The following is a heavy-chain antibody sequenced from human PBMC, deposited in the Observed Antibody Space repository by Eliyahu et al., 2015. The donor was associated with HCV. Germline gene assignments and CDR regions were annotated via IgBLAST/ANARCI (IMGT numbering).Heavy chain of an antibody. CDR3: ARGTGRRSSDYYDN. D-gene: IGHD3/OR15-3a*01. V-gene: IGHV4-4*02. CDR1: GGSTNSDKW. CDR2: ACSNGNT. J-gene: IGHJ4*02. Sequence: QVQLQESGPGLVKPSETLSLTCGVSGGSTNSDKWWSWVRQPPGQGLEWIGEACSNGNTNYSPSLQSRVTISVDSSRNHFTLKLTSVTAADTAVYYCARGTGRRSSDYYDNWGQGTLVTVSS.